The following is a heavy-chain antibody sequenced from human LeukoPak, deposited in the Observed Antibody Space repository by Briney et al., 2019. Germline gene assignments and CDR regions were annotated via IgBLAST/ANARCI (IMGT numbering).Heavy chain of an antibody. CDR3: ARVGRESSTGWLDY. V-gene: IGHV1-2*06. J-gene: IGHJ4*02. D-gene: IGHD6-19*01. Sequence: ASVKVSCKASGYTFIDYYFNWVRQAPGQGPEWMGRVNVKSGATDYAQKFQGRVTVTRDTSISTAYMELSSLRSDDTAVYYCARVGRESSTGWLDYWGQGTLVTVSS. CDR2: VNVKSGAT. CDR1: GYTFIDYY.